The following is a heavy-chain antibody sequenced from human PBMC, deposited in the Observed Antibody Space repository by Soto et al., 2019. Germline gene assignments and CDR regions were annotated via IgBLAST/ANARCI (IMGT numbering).Heavy chain of an antibody. CDR3: ARDYDFWSGYSDV. D-gene: IGHD3-3*01. Sequence: PWGSLRLSCAASGFTFSSYWMHWVRQAPGKGLVWVSRINSDGSSTSYADSVKGRFTISRDNAKNTLYLQMNSLRAEDTAVYYCARDYDFWSGYSDVWGQGTTVTVSS. V-gene: IGHV3-74*01. J-gene: IGHJ6*02. CDR2: INSDGSST. CDR1: GFTFSSYW.